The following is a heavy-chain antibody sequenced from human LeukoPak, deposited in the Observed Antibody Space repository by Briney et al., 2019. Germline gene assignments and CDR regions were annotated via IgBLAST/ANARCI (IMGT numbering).Heavy chain of an antibody. V-gene: IGHV3-74*01. Sequence: GGSLRLSCAASGFTLSSHWMHWVRQAPGKGLVWVSRINSDGSNTPYVDSVKGRFTISRDNAKNSLYLQMNSLRAEDTALYYCAKARLITMIVVPYYFDYWGQGTLVTVSS. D-gene: IGHD3-22*01. CDR3: AKARLITMIVVPYYFDY. CDR1: GFTLSSHW. J-gene: IGHJ4*02. CDR2: INSDGSNT.